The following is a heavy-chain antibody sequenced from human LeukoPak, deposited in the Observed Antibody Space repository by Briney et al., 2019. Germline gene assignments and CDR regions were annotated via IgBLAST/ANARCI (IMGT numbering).Heavy chain of an antibody. Sequence: PSEALSLTCIVSGGSLSSYYWSWIRPPPGKGVEGVGYIYYSGSTNYNPPLQSRVTISVATSKNQFSLKLSSVTAADTAVYYCASQTVIAAAGTGAFDIWGQGTMVTVSS. CDR3: ASQTVIAAAGTGAFDI. CDR2: IYYSGST. V-gene: IGHV4-59*01. J-gene: IGHJ3*02. CDR1: GGSLSSYY. D-gene: IGHD6-13*01.